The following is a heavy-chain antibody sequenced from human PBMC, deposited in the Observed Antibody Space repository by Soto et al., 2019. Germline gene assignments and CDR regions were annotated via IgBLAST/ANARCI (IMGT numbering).Heavy chain of an antibody. J-gene: IGHJ5*02. Sequence: QVQLQESGPGLVKPSQTLSLTCTVSGGSINGGDYYWSWIRQPPGKGLEWIGYIYYSGSTYYNPSLKSRVSISADTSKNQFSLKLTSVTAADTAVYYCARAKGLVTVTTSWFDPWGQGTLVTVSS. D-gene: IGHD4-17*01. CDR1: GGSINGGDYY. CDR3: ARAKGLVTVTTSWFDP. V-gene: IGHV4-30-4*01. CDR2: IYYSGST.